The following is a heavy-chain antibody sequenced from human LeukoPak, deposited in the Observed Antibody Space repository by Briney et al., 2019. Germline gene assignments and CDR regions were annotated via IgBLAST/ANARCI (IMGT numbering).Heavy chain of an antibody. J-gene: IGHJ4*02. CDR1: GFTFSSYG. Sequence: GGSLRLSCAASGFTFSSYGMHWVRQAPGKGLDWVAFIPYDGSDKYYADSVKGRFTISRDNSRNTLFLHMNSLRAEDTAVYYCAKEACGSTSCYAVLHYWGQGSLVTVSS. CDR2: IPYDGSDK. D-gene: IGHD2-2*01. V-gene: IGHV3-30*02. CDR3: AKEACGSTSCYAVLHY.